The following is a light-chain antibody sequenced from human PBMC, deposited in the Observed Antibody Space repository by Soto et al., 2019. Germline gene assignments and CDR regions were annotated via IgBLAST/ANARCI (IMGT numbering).Light chain of an antibody. Sequence: DIQMTQSPSSLSASVGDTVVISCRASQNVNAYVNCYQQRPGKAPKLLIFAASSLKSGVPSRFSGAGSGTDFSLTISGLQPEDFATYYCQESYNILTWKFGQGTKVEIK. CDR1: QNVNAY. CDR3: QESYNILTWK. J-gene: IGKJ1*01. CDR2: AAS. V-gene: IGKV1-39*01.